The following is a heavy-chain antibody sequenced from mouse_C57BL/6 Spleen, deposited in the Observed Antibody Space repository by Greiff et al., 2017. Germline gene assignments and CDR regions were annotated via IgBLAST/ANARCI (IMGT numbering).Heavy chain of an antibody. CDR1: GYSITSGYY. CDR2: ISYDGSN. V-gene: IGHV3-6*01. CDR3: ASYLDY. J-gene: IGHJ2*01. Sequence: EVKLVESGPGLVKPSQSLSLTCSVTGYSITSGYYWNWIRQFPGNKLEWMCYISYDGSNNYNPSLKNRISIPRDTSKNQFFLKWNSVTTEDTATYDCASYLDYWGQGTTLTVSS.